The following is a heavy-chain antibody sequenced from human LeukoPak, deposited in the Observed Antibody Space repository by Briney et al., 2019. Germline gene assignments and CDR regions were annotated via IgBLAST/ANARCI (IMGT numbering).Heavy chain of an antibody. CDR2: IHYSGST. J-gene: IGHJ6*03. V-gene: IGHV4-59*01. CDR1: GDSISPYY. Sequence: SETLSLTRTVSGDSISPYYWSWIRQPPGKGLEWIGYIHYSGSTNYNPSLKSRITISVDTSKNQFSLKLSSVTAADTAVYYCAKREDYYYYMDVWGKGTTVTVSS. CDR3: AKREDYYYYMDV.